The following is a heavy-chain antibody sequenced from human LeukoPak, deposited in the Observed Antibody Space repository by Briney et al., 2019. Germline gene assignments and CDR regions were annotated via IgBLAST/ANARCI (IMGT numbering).Heavy chain of an antibody. D-gene: IGHD6-13*01. J-gene: IGHJ3*01. Sequence: GGSLRLSCAASGFSFSGYSMHWVRQAPGKGLEWLAVMSKDGRREYYADSVKGRFTISRDNSKNTVYLLMSSLRAEDTAVYYCARETRTAVDDAFDFWGQGTMVTVST. CDR1: GFSFSGYS. CDR2: MSKDGRRE. CDR3: ARETRTAVDDAFDF. V-gene: IGHV3-30*03.